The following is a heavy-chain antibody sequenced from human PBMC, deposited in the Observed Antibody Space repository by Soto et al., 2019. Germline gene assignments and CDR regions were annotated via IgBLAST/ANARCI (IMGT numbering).Heavy chain of an antibody. V-gene: IGHV4-31*03. J-gene: IGHJ6*02. D-gene: IGHD3-10*01. CDR3: AGAGDGSANYYYGMDV. CDR1: VGSIRSGCYD. Sequence: PSETLSLTCSVSVGSIRSGCYDLSWILQHPGKGLECIGHINYSGSTYYTPSLKSRVPISVDTSKNQFSLKLSSVTAADSAVYYCAGAGDGSANYYYGMDVWGQGTTVTVSS. CDR2: INYSGST.